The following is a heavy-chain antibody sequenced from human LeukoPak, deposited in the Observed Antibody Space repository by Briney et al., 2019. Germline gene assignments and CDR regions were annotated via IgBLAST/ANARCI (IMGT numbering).Heavy chain of an antibody. CDR1: GFTLSSFG. J-gene: IGHJ4*02. CDR2: FGITSTI. V-gene: IGHV3-48*01. Sequence: TGGSLRLSCSASGFTLSSFGMHWVRQAPGEGLKWVAYFGITSTIYYAESVKGRFTISRDNAKNSLYLQMNSLRAEDTAAYYCAGFGDYPYWGQGTLVTVSS. CDR3: AGFGDYPY. D-gene: IGHD4-17*01.